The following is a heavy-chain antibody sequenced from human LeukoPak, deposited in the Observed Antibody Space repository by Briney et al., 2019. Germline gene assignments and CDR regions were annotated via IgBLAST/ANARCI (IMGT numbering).Heavy chain of an antibody. D-gene: IGHD6-13*01. CDR2: ISVRNGDT. J-gene: IGHJ4*02. Sequence: GASVEVSCKASGYTFTSYGHSWVRQAPGQGLEWMAWISVRNGDTNYAQKVRDRVTVTTDTSTNTVYLELRNLRSDDSAVYYCARVWGASSWYPFDYWGQGTLVTVSS. CDR3: ARVWGASSWYPFDY. CDR1: GYTFTSYG. V-gene: IGHV1-18*01.